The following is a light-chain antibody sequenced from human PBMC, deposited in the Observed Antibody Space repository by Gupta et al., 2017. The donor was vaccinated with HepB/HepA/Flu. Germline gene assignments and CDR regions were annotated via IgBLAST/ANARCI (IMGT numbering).Light chain of an antibody. V-gene: IGLV2-23*02. CDR1: SNDIGAYNI. CDR3: CSYAGSSTVV. Sequence: QCALSHTAPVSGAPRQRHSTSRPVTSNDIGAYNIVSWYQHHPDKAPELMIYEVTKRPSGVSNRFSGSKSGNTASLTISGLQPEDEADYYCCSYAGSSTVVFGGGTKLTVL. CDR2: EVT. J-gene: IGLJ2*01.